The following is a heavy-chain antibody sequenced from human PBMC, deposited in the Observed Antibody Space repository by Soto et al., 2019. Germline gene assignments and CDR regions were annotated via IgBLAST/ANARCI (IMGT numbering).Heavy chain of an antibody. D-gene: IGHD1-20*01. CDR2: SDPSDSYT. Sequence: GESLKIFRKCSGYSFPSYWIIWVRQMSGKGLEWMLRSDPSDSYTNSSPSFQGHVTISADKSISTAYLQWSSLKASDTVTYYCARHGIDVWHYGMDVWGQGTTVTVSS. J-gene: IGHJ6*02. CDR1: GYSFPSYW. CDR3: ARHGIDVWHYGMDV. V-gene: IGHV5-10-1*01.